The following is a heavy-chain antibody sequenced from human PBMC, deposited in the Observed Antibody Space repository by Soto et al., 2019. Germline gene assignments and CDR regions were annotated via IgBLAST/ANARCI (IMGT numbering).Heavy chain of an antibody. CDR3: ARNTIPHPHY. J-gene: IGHJ4*02. D-gene: IGHD1-1*01. CDR1: GLTFSSYA. Sequence: GGSLGLSCAASGLTFSSYAVHWVRQAPGKGLAWVSGISSSGNSPNYADSVKGRFTVSRDNSKNTLYLKMNSLRVEDTAIYYCARNTIPHPHYLGQGTLVTVSS. V-gene: IGHV3-23*01. CDR2: ISSSGNSP.